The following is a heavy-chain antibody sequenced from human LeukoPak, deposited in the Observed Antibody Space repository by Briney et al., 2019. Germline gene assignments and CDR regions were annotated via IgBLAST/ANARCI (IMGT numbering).Heavy chain of an antibody. Sequence: GGSLRLSCAASGFTFSSYAMHWVRQAPGKGLEWVAVISYDGSNKYYADSVKGRFTISRDNSKNTLYLQMNSLRAEDTAVYYCASYYYGSGSYVDYWGQGTLVTVSS. CDR1: GFTFSSYA. CDR3: ASYYYGSGSYVDY. CDR2: ISYDGSNK. D-gene: IGHD3-10*01. J-gene: IGHJ4*02. V-gene: IGHV3-30-3*01.